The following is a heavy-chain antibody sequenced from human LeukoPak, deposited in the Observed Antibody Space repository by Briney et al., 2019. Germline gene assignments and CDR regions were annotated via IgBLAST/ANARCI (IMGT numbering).Heavy chain of an antibody. CDR1: GYRFSSYW. J-gene: IGHJ4*02. CDR2: IYPGDFDT. V-gene: IGHV5-51*01. D-gene: IGHD4-17*01. CDR3: ARHRGDYRRGFDY. Sequence: GESLKISCKGTGYRFSSYWIGWVREMPGKGLEWMGIIYPGDFDTRYSPSFQGQVTISADKSISTAYLQWSSLKASDTAMYYCARHRGDYRRGFDYWGQGTLVTVSS.